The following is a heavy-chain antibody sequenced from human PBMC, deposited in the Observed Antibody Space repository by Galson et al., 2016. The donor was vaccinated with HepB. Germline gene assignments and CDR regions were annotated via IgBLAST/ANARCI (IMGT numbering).Heavy chain of an antibody. D-gene: IGHD2-15*01. CDR1: GFTFRYYA. V-gene: IGHV3-23*01. J-gene: IGHJ5*02. Sequence: SLRLSCASSGFTFRYYAMTWVRRAPGKGLEWVSDISGAGGTTHYADSVKGRFTISRDNSRDTLYLQMDRLRAADTAVYYCAKERGWYGGPNYGSWGQGTLVTFSS. CDR2: ISGAGGTT. CDR3: AKERGWYGGPNYGS.